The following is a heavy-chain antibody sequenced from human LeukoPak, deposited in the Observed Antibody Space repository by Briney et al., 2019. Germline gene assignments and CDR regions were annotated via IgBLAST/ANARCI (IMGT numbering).Heavy chain of an antibody. V-gene: IGHV3-23*01. CDR3: ARCPVSYDSSARWFDP. J-gene: IGHJ5*02. D-gene: IGHD3-22*01. CDR1: EFTFSSYA. CDR2: ISGSAGST. Sequence: GGSLRLSCAASEFTFSSYAMNWVRQAPGKGLEWVSSISGSAGSTYYADSVKGRFTISRDNSKNTLYLQMSSLRAEDTAVYYCARCPVSYDSSARWFDPWGQGTLVTVSS.